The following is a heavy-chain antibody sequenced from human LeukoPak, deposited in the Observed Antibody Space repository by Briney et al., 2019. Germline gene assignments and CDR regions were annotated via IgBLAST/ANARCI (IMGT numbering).Heavy chain of an antibody. CDR1: GFTFSSYG. V-gene: IGHV3-30*03. Sequence: GGSLRLSCAASGFTFSSYGMHWVRQAPGKGLEWVAVISYDGSNKYYADSVKGRFTISRDNSKNTLYLQMNSLRAEDTAVYYCARVWGERGYDFANDYWGQGTLVTVSS. CDR2: ISYDGSNK. CDR3: ARVWGERGYDFANDY. J-gene: IGHJ4*02. D-gene: IGHD5-12*01.